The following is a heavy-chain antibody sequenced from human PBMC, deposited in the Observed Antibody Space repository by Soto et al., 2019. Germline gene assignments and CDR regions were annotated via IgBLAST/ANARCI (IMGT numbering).Heavy chain of an antibody. Sequence: GASVKVSCKASGYTFTSYAMHWVRQAPGQRLEWMGWINAGNGNTKYSQKFQGRVTITRDTSASTAYMELSSLRSEDTAVYYCARDGGLGRTATTYYYYGMDVWGQGTTVTVS. V-gene: IGHV1-3*01. D-gene: IGHD3-10*01. CDR3: ARDGGLGRTATTYYYYGMDV. CDR1: GYTFTSYA. CDR2: INAGNGNT. J-gene: IGHJ6*02.